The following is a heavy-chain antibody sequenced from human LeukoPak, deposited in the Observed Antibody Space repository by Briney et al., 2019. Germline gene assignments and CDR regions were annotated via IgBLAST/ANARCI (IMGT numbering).Heavy chain of an antibody. V-gene: IGHV4-30-2*01. CDR1: GGSISSGGYS. CDR3: AREWVGGSGSYHAFDI. D-gene: IGHD3-10*01. J-gene: IGHJ3*02. Sequence: SETLSLTCAVSGGSISSGGYSWSWIRQPPGKGLEWIGYIYHSGSTYYNPSLKSRVTISVDRSKNQFSLKLSSVTAADTAVYYCAREWVGGSGSYHAFDIWGQGTMVTVSS. CDR2: IYHSGST.